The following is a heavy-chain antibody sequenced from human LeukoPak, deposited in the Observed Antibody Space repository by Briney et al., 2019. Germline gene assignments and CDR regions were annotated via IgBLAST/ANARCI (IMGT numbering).Heavy chain of an antibody. D-gene: IGHD6-13*01. CDR3: ARERAAAGIDY. V-gene: IGHV3-74*01. CDR1: GFTFSSYW. CDR2: INSDGSST. J-gene: IGHJ4*02. Sequence: GRSLRLSCTASGFTFSSYWMHWVRQAPGKGLVWVSRINSDGSSTSYADSVKGRFTISRDNAKNTLYLQMNSLRAEDTAVYYCARERAAAGIDYWGQGTLVTVSS.